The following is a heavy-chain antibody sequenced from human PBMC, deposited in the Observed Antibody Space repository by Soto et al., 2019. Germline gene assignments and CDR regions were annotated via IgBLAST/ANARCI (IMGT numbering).Heavy chain of an antibody. CDR2: MNPNSGNT. Sequence: QVQLVQSGAEVKKPGASVKVSCKASGYTFTSYDINWVRQATGQGLEWMGWMNPNSGNTGYAQKFQGRVTMTRNTSISTAYMELSSLRSEDTAVYYCARGNYDILTGYPSWFDPWGQGTLVTVSS. J-gene: IGHJ5*02. CDR1: GYTFTSYD. CDR3: ARGNYDILTGYPSWFDP. V-gene: IGHV1-8*01. D-gene: IGHD3-9*01.